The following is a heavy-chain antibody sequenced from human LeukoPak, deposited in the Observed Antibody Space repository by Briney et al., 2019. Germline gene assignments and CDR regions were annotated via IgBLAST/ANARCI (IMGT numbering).Heavy chain of an antibody. CDR1: GYTFTRHD. CDR3: ARAIPFRYLLGGDYYERSSHGFDI. CDR2: TNPNSKNT. Sequence: GASVKVSCKASGYTFTRHDVNWVRQATGQGLEWMGWTNPNSKNTGYAQKFQGRVTLTTDTSTSTAYMELSSLDSEDTAVYYCARAIPFRYLLGGDYYERSSHGFDIWGQGTMITVSS. J-gene: IGHJ3*02. D-gene: IGHD2-21*02. V-gene: IGHV1-8*01.